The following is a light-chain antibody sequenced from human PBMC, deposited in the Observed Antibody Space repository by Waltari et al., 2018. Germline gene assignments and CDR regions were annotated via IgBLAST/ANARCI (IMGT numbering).Light chain of an antibody. CDR2: LGS. CDR1: QSLLHSNGYNY. CDR3: MQALQTPPT. Sequence: DIVMTQSPLSLPVTPGEPASISCRSSQSLLHSNGYNYLDWYLQKPGQSPQPLIYLGSNRASGVPDRFSGSGSGTDFTLKISRVEAEDVGVYYCMQALQTPPTFGQGTKLEI. V-gene: IGKV2-28*01. J-gene: IGKJ2*01.